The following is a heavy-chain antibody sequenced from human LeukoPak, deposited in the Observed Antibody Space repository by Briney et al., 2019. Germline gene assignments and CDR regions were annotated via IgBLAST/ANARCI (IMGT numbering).Heavy chain of an antibody. D-gene: IGHD1-14*01. CDR1: GFTFSSYS. Sequence: GGSLRLSCAASGFTFSSYSMNWVRQAPGKGLEWVSSISSSSSYIYYADSVKGRFTISRDNAKNSLYLQMNSLRAKDTAVYYCARDRRSGALFDYWGQGTLVTVSS. J-gene: IGHJ4*02. CDR2: ISSSSSYI. CDR3: ARDRRSGALFDY. V-gene: IGHV3-21*01.